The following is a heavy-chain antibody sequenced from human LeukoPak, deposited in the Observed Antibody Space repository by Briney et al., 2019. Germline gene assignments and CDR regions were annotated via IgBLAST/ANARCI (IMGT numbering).Heavy chain of an antibody. J-gene: IGHJ4*02. CDR2: ISGSSDST. Sequence: PGGSLRLSCAASGFTFSSYAMSWVRQAPGKGLEWVPAISGSSDSTDYADSVKGRFTISRDNSKNTLYLQMHSLRAEDTAVYYCAKGRGYSTTWYVDYWGQGTLVTVSS. CDR3: AKGRGYSTTWYVDY. CDR1: GFTFSSYA. D-gene: IGHD6-13*01. V-gene: IGHV3-23*01.